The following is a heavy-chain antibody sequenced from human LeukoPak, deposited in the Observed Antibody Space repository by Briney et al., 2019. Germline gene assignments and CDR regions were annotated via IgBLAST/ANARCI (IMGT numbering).Heavy chain of an antibody. CDR2: ISYDGSNK. CDR3: ARGYCSGGSCYPGDYFDY. V-gene: IGHV3-30*04. Sequence: GGSLRLSCAASGFTFSSYAMHWVRQAPGKGLEWVAVISYDGSNKYYADSVKGRFTISRDNSKNTLYLQMNSLRAEDTAVYYCARGYCSGGSCYPGDYFDYWGQGTLVTVSS. CDR1: GFTFSSYA. J-gene: IGHJ4*02. D-gene: IGHD2-15*01.